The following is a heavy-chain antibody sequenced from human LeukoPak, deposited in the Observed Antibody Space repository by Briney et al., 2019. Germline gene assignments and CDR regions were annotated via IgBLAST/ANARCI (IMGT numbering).Heavy chain of an antibody. D-gene: IGHD3-9*01. V-gene: IGHV3-33*01. J-gene: IGHJ5*02. CDR3: ARELKDYDILTGWSLGP. CDR2: IWYDGSNK. CDR1: GFTFSSYG. Sequence: QPGGSLRLSCAASGFTFSSYGMRWVRQAPGKGLEWVAVIWYDGSNKYYADSVKGRFTISRDNSKNTLYLQMNSLRAEDTAVYYCARELKDYDILTGWSLGPWGQGTLVTVSP.